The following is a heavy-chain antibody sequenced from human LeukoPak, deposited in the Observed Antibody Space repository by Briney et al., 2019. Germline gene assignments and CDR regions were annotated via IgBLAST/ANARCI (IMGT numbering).Heavy chain of an antibody. Sequence: SETLSLTCTVSGGSISSGSYYWSWIRHPPGKGLEWMGRIYTSGSTNYNPSLKSRVTISVDTSKNQFSLKLSSVTAADTVVYYCARSSGATPAEYFQHWGQGTLVTVSS. CDR2: IYTSGST. V-gene: IGHV4-61*02. J-gene: IGHJ1*01. CDR1: GGSISSGSYY. D-gene: IGHD1-14*01. CDR3: ARSSGATPAEYFQH.